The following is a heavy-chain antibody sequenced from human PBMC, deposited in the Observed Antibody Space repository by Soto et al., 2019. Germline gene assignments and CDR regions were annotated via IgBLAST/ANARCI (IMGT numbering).Heavy chain of an antibody. CDR1: GFTFSSYG. V-gene: IGHV3-30*18. CDR3: AKVARGIVVDLYYYYYGMDV. Sequence: GGSLRLSCAASGFTFSSYGMHWVRQAPGKGLEWVAVISYDGSNKYYADSVKGRFTISRDNSKNTLYLQMNSLRAEDTAVYYCAKVARGIVVDLYYYYYGMDVWGQGTTVTVSS. J-gene: IGHJ6*02. D-gene: IGHD3-22*01. CDR2: ISYDGSNK.